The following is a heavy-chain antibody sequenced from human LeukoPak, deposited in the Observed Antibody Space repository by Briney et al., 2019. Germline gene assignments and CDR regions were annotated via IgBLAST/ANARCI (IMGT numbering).Heavy chain of an antibody. J-gene: IGHJ4*02. CDR3: AKERSDINDYYNFDY. CDR2: ISGSGGGT. Sequence: GGSLRLSCAASGFTFSSYAMSWVRQAPGKGLEWVSAISGSGGGTNYADSVRGPFTISRDNSKNTVYLQMNSLRAEDTAVYYCAKERSDINDYYNFDYWGQGTLVTVSS. CDR1: GFTFSSYA. V-gene: IGHV3-23*01. D-gene: IGHD3-22*01.